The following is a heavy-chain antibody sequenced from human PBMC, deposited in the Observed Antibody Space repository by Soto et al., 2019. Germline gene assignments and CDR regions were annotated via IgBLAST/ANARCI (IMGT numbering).Heavy chain of an antibody. CDR3: AKFNSGWYTYYYYGMDV. CDR1: GFTFSSYA. J-gene: IGHJ6*02. V-gene: IGHV3-23*01. CDR2: ISGSGGST. D-gene: IGHD6-19*01. Sequence: LRLSCAASGFTFSSYAMSWVRQAPGKGLEWVSAISGSGGSTYYADSVKGRFTISRDNSKNTLYLQMNSLRAEDTAVYYCAKFNSGWYTYYYYGMDVWGQGTTVTVSS.